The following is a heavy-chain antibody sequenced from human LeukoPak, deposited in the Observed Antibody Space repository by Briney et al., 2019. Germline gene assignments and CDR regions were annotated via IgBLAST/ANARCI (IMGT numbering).Heavy chain of an antibody. J-gene: IGHJ4*02. CDR3: ARNFNWAIFGAIDY. CDR1: GYTFTGYY. Sequence: ASVKVSCKASGYTFTGYYMHWVRRAPGQGLEWMGWMNPNSGGTNYAQKFQGRVIMSSDTSISTAYMELSSLRSDDTAVYYCARNFNWAIFGAIDYWGQGTLVTVSS. D-gene: IGHD3-3*01. V-gene: IGHV1-2*02. CDR2: MNPNSGGT.